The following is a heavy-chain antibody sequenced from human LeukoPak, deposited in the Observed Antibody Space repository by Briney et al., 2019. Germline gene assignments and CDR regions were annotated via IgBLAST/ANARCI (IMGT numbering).Heavy chain of an antibody. Sequence: SQTLSLTCTVSGGSISSGSYYWSWIRQPAGKGLEWIGRIYTSGSTNYNPSLKSRVTISVDTSKNQFSLKLSSVTAADTAVYYCARGRPDDSSGYYEIGGQGTLVTVSS. D-gene: IGHD3-22*01. CDR3: ARGRPDDSSGYYEI. V-gene: IGHV4-61*02. CDR1: GGSISSGSYY. J-gene: IGHJ4*02. CDR2: IYTSGST.